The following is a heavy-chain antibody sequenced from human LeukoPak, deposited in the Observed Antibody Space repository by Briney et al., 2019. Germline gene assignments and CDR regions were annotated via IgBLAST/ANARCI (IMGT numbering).Heavy chain of an antibody. V-gene: IGHV3-7*01. D-gene: IGHD3-3*01. CDR2: IEQDGSEK. Sequence: GGSLRLSCAASGFTFSSYWMSWVRQAPGKGLEWVANIEQDGSEKYYVDSVKGRFTISRDNAKNSLYLQMNSLRAEDTAVYYCARVSTYYDFWSGHYYFDYWGQGTLVTVSS. CDR3: ARVSTYYDFWSGHYYFDY. CDR1: GFTFSSYW. J-gene: IGHJ4*02.